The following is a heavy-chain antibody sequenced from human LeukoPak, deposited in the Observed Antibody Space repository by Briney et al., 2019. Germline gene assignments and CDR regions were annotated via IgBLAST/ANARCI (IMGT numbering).Heavy chain of an antibody. CDR2: IWHDGSSK. Sequence: PGGSLRLSCAASGFTFSTYGVHWVRQAPGKGLEWVAVIWHDGSSKYYADSVKGRFLLSRDNSLNTVYPQMNSLRAEDTAVYYCARDSDYGDGFDYWGQGTLVTVSS. CDR1: GFTFSTYG. V-gene: IGHV3-33*01. J-gene: IGHJ4*02. D-gene: IGHD4-17*01. CDR3: ARDSDYGDGFDY.